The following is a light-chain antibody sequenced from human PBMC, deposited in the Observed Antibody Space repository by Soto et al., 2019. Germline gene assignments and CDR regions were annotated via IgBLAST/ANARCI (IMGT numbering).Light chain of an antibody. V-gene: IGLV2-14*01. J-gene: IGLJ2*01. CDR1: SSDVGAYNY. CDR2: EVT. Sequence: QSFLTHPASLSGSLGQSITISCTGTSSDVGAYNYVSWYQQHPDKAPKLLIFEVTNRPSGVSGRFSGSKSGITASLSISGLQPEDEADYYCTSYSSSSPVLFGGGTKVTVL. CDR3: TSYSSSSPVL.